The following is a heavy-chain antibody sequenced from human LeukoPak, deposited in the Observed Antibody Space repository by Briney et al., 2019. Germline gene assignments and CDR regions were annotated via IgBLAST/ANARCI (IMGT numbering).Heavy chain of an antibody. CDR3: ARGEGASYYYGSGSLDY. CDR1: GCTFTSYD. Sequence: ASVKVSCKASGCTFTSYDINWVRQATGQGLEWMGWMNPNSGNTGYAQKFQGRVTMTRNTSISTAYMELSSLRSEDTAVYYCARGEGASYYYGSGSLDYWGQGTLVTVSS. D-gene: IGHD3-10*01. V-gene: IGHV1-8*01. J-gene: IGHJ4*02. CDR2: MNPNSGNT.